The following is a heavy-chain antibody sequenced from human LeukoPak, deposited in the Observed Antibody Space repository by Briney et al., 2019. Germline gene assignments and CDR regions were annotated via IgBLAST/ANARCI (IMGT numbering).Heavy chain of an antibody. CDR2: IKQDGSEK. D-gene: IGHD3-10*01. CDR1: GFTFSSYW. CDR3: ARVLLWFGETYFDY. J-gene: IGHJ4*02. Sequence: PGGSLRLPCAASGFTFSSYWMSWVRQAPGKGLEWVANIKQDGSEKYYVDSVKGRFTISRDNAKNSLYLQMNSLRAEDTAVYYCARVLLWFGETYFDYWGQGTLVTVSS. V-gene: IGHV3-7*03.